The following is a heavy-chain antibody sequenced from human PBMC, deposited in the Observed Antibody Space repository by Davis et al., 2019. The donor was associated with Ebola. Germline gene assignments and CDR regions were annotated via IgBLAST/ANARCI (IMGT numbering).Heavy chain of an antibody. CDR2: ITGSDGST. Sequence: GESLKISCAASGFTFSSYAMTWVRQAPGKGLEWVSGITGSDGSTYCADSVKGRFTISRDNSKNTLYLQMNSLRAEDTAVYYCAKVLQATNILATTYYYYALDVWGQRTTVTVS. CDR1: GFTFSSYA. J-gene: IGHJ6*02. D-gene: IGHD5-12*01. CDR3: AKVLQATNILATTYYYYALDV. V-gene: IGHV3-23*01.